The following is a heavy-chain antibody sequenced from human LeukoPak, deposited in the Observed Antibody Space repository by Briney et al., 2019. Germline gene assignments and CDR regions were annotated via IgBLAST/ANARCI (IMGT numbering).Heavy chain of an antibody. Sequence: GGSLILSCAASGFIYSSYAMSWVRQAPGKGLEWVSSISGSGGSTYYADSVKGRFTISRDNSKNTLYLQMNSLRAEDTAVYYCAKDLVAAGSSFDYWGQGTLVTVSS. CDR1: GFIYSSYA. CDR2: ISGSGGST. J-gene: IGHJ4*02. V-gene: IGHV3-23*01. CDR3: AKDLVAAGSSFDY. D-gene: IGHD6-13*01.